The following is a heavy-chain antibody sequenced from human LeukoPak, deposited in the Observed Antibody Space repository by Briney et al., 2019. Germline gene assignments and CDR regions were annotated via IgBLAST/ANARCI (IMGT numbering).Heavy chain of an antibody. J-gene: IGHJ4*02. CDR1: GYTFTGYY. V-gene: IGHV1-2*06. D-gene: IGHD3-9*01. Sequence: ASVKVSCEASGYTFTGYYMHWVRQAPGQGLEWMGRINPNSGGTNYAQKFQGRVTMTRDTSISTAYMELSRLRSDDTAVYYCARSYYDILTGYYLFDYWGQGTLVTVSS. CDR2: INPNSGGT. CDR3: ARSYYDILTGYYLFDY.